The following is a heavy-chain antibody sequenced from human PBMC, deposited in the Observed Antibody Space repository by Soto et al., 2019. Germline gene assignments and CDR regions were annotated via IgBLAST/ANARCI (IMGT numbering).Heavy chain of an antibody. CDR3: VRYIASIVVVVAATRGEYYFDY. CDR1: GGSFSGYY. CDR2: INHSGST. D-gene: IGHD2-15*01. V-gene: IGHV4-34*01. J-gene: IGHJ4*02. Sequence: PSETLSLTCAVYGGSFSGYYWSWIRQPPGKGLEWIGEINHSGSTNYNPSLKSRVTISVDTSKNQFSLKLSSVTAADTAVYYCVRYIASIVVVVAATRGEYYFDYWGQGTLVTVSS.